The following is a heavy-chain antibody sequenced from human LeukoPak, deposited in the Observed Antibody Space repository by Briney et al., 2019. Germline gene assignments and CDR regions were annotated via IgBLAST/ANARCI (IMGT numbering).Heavy chain of an antibody. V-gene: IGHV4-61*08. Sequence: SQTLSLTCAVSGGSISSGEYYWSWIRQPPGKGLEWIGYIYYSGSTNYNPSLKSRVTISVDTSKNQFSLKLSSVTAVDTAVYYCARVGRDMQGDYWGQGTLVTVSS. CDR2: IYYSGST. CDR1: GGSISSGEYY. CDR3: ARVGRDMQGDY. J-gene: IGHJ4*02.